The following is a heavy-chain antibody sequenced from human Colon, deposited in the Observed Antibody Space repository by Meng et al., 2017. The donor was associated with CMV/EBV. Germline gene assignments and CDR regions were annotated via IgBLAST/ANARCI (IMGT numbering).Heavy chain of an antibody. Sequence: CKASGYSCNSEGISWVRQAPGQGLEWMGWISAYNGNTNYAQKLQGRVTMTTDTSTSTAYMELRSLRSDDTAVYYCARGNADTAMVSDYWGQGTLVTVSS. V-gene: IGHV1-18*01. D-gene: IGHD5-18*01. CDR2: ISAYNGNT. CDR1: GYSCNSEG. CDR3: ARGNADTAMVSDY. J-gene: IGHJ4*02.